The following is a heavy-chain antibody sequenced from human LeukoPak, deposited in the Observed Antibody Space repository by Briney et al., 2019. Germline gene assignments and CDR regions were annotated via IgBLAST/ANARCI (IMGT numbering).Heavy chain of an antibody. CDR3: AKSVGPGGSSYNWFDP. V-gene: IGHV1-8*01. Sequence: ASVNVSCKASGYTFTNYDINWVRQATGHGLESMGWMNPNSGNTGYAQKFQGRVTMTRNTSISTAYMDLSSLKSEDTAVYYCAKSVGPGGSSYNWFDPWGQGTLVTVSS. D-gene: IGHD1-26*01. J-gene: IGHJ5*02. CDR2: MNPNSGNT. CDR1: GYTFTNYD.